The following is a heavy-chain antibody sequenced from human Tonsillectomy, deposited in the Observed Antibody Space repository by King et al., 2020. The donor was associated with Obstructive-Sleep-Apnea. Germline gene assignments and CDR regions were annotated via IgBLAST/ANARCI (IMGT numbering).Heavy chain of an antibody. CDR2: IYHSGST. CDR1: GCSISSSNW. Sequence: VQLQESGPGLVKPSGTLSLTCAVSGCSISSSNWWSWVRQPPGKGLEWMGEIYHSGSTNYNPSLKSRGTLSVDKSKNQFSLKLSSVTAADTAVYYCARDWDRLRPGLPNAFDIWGQGTMVTVSS. V-gene: IGHV4-4*02. D-gene: IGHD3-16*01. J-gene: IGHJ3*02. CDR3: ARDWDRLRPGLPNAFDI.